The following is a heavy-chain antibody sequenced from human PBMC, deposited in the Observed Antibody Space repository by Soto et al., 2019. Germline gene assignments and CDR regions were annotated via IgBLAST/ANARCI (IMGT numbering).Heavy chain of an antibody. D-gene: IGHD3-22*01. CDR1: GYTFTSYA. CDR3: ATDTLYDSSGYYYVGYKWFDP. J-gene: IGHJ5*02. V-gene: IGHV1-3*01. CDR2: INAGNGNT. Sequence: ASVKVSCKASGYTFTSYAMHWVRQAPGQRLEWMGWINAGNGNTKYSQKFQGRVTITRDTSASTAYMELSSLRSEDTAVYYCATDTLYDSSGYYYVGYKWFDPWGQGTLVTVSS.